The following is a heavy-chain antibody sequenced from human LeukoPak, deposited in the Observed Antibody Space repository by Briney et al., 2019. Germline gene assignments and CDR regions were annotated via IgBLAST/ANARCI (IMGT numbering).Heavy chain of an antibody. CDR2: ILPIFGTA. D-gene: IGHD6-13*01. CDR3: ARVGSSTWYRARRRPYWFHP. CDR1: GGTFSSYA. V-gene: IGHV1-69*01. Sequence: SVTVPYKASGGTFSSYAIIWVRQAPGQGLEWMGGILPIFGTANYAQDVQGRATITADESRITSYMELNSLRSEDTAVYYCARVGSSTWYRARRRPYWFHPWGHGNLFTVSS. J-gene: IGHJ5*02.